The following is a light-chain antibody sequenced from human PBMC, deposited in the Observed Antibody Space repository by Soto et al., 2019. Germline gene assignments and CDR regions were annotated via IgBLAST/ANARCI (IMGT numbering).Light chain of an antibody. J-gene: IGLJ3*02. Sequence: QSALTQPASVSGSPGQSITISCTGTSSDVGSHNLVSWYQQHPGKAPKFIIYEGTKRPSGVSNRFSGSKSGNTASLTISGLQAEDEADYYCCSYSGSTTYVTFCGGTK. CDR2: EGT. CDR3: CSYSGSTTYVT. CDR1: SSDVGSHNL. V-gene: IGLV2-23*01.